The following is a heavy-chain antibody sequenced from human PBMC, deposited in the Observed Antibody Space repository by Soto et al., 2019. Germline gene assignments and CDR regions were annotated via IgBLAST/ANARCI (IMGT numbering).Heavy chain of an antibody. J-gene: IGHJ4*02. Sequence: EVQLVESGGGLVKPGGSLRLSCAASGFTFSSYTMNWVRQAPGKGLEWVSSISGSGSYIYYADSVKGRFTVSRDNAKDSLYLQMNSLRAEDTAVYYCARAHSGNLYATPGYWGQGTLVTVSS. D-gene: IGHD6-13*01. CDR1: GFTFSSYT. V-gene: IGHV3-21*01. CDR2: ISGSGSYI. CDR3: ARAHSGNLYATPGY.